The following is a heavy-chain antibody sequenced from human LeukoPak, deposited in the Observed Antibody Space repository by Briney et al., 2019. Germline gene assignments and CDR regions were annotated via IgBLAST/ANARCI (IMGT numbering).Heavy chain of an antibody. J-gene: IGHJ4*02. CDR2: ISGAGLHT. CDR1: GFAFYAYW. V-gene: IGHV3-74*01. Sequence: VGSLRLSCAASGFAFYAYWMHWVRGTPGKGGDCVSVISGAGLHTNHVTSVKGRFTVSRDNAQQTIYLQMNSLRVEDPAIYYCVRGREPDRGLDYSGQGTPVTVSS. CDR3: VRGREPDRGLDY. D-gene: IGHD1-14*01.